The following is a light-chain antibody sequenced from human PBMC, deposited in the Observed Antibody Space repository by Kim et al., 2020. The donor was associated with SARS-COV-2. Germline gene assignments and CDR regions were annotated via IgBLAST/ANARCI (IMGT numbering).Light chain of an antibody. J-gene: IGLJ2*01. CDR1: SGSIAINY. CDR2: EDN. Sequence: KTVTISCTSSSGSIAINYVQWYQQRPGSSPTTVIYEDNQRPSGVPDRFSGSIDSSSNSASLTISGLKTEDEADYYCQSYDSSNHGVFGGGTQLTVL. V-gene: IGLV6-57*01. CDR3: QSYDSSNHGV.